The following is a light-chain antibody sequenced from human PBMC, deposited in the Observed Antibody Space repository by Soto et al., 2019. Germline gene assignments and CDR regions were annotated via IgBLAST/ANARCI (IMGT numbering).Light chain of an antibody. CDR1: SSDVGSYNL. J-gene: IGLJ3*02. CDR2: EGS. CDR3: CSYAGSTTWV. Sequence: QSALTQPASVSGSPGQSITIYCTGTSSDVGSYNLVSWYQQHSGKAPKLMIYEGSKRPSGVSNRFSGSRSGNTASLTISGLQAEDEADYYCCSYAGSTTWVFGGGTKVTVL. V-gene: IGLV2-23*01.